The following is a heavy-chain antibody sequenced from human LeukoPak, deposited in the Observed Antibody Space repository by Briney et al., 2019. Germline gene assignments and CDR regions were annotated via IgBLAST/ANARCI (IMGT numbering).Heavy chain of an antibody. D-gene: IGHD2-2*01. CDR1: GGTFSSYD. Sequence: SVKVSCKASGGTFSSYDISWVRQAPGQGLEWMGGIMPMFGKTNYAQTFQGRVTTTADKATSTAYMELSSLRSEDTAVYYCAGGRTDIVVVPATLRNYYFDYWGQGTLVTVSS. CDR2: IMPMFGKT. J-gene: IGHJ4*02. CDR3: AGGRTDIVVVPATLRNYYFDY. V-gene: IGHV1-69*06.